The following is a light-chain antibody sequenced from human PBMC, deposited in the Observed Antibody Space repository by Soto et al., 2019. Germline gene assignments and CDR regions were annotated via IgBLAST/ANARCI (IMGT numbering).Light chain of an antibody. CDR3: TSYTTTNTLYV. CDR1: SSDVGGYIY. V-gene: IGLV2-14*01. CDR2: EVS. J-gene: IGLJ1*01. Sequence: QSVLTQPACVSVSPGESITISCTGTSSDVGGYIYVSWFQQHPGKAPKLIVYEVSNRPSGVSGRFSGSKSGNTASLTISGLQAEDEADYYCTSYTTTNTLYVFGTGTKVTVL.